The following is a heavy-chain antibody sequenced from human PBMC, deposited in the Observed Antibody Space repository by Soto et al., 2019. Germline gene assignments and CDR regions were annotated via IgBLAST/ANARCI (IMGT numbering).Heavy chain of an antibody. CDR3: AHTPQIVSPWGYAY. CDR1: GFSLSTSGVG. CDR2: IFWDDDK. D-gene: IGHD2-15*01. Sequence: QITLKESGPTMVKPTQTLTLTCTFSGFSLSTSGVGVGWIRQPPGAALEWLALIFWDDDKRYSPSLNSRLTITKDTYKNQVVLTMTKMDPIDTATYYCAHTPQIVSPWGYAYWGQGTLVTVSS. V-gene: IGHV2-5*02. J-gene: IGHJ4*02.